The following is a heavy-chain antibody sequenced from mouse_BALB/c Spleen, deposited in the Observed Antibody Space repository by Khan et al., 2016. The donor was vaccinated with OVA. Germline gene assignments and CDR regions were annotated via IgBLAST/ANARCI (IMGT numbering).Heavy chain of an antibody. V-gene: IGHV3-2*02. Sequence: VQLKQSGPGLVKPSQSLSLTCTVTGYSITSDYAWNWLRQFPGNKLEWMGYISYSGSTNYNPSLKSRISITRDTSKKQFFVQLNSVTTEDTATYYCARRYYYGHWYFDIWGAGTTVTVSS. CDR3: ARRYYYGHWYFDI. J-gene: IGHJ1*01. CDR1: GYSITSDYA. D-gene: IGHD1-1*01. CDR2: ISYSGST.